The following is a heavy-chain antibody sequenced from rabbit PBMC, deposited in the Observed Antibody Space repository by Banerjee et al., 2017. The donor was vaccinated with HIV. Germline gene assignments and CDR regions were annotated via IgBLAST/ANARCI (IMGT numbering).Heavy chain of an antibody. J-gene: IGHJ4*01. CDR3: ARSYDDNNGAYSL. V-gene: IGHV1S45*01. CDR1: GFSFSSGYD. Sequence: QEQLVESGGGLVQPEGSLTLTCTGSGFSFSSGYDMCWVRQAPGKGLEWIGCIYSISGSAWYASWAKGRFTISKTSSTTVTLQMTSLTAADTATYFCARSYDDNNGAYSLWGPGTLVTVS. D-gene: IGHD2-1*01. CDR2: IYSISGSA.